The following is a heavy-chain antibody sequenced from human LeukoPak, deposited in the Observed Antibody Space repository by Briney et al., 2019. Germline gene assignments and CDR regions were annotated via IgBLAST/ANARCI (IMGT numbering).Heavy chain of an antibody. V-gene: IGHV1-18*01. CDR2: ISAYNGNT. CDR1: GYTFTSYG. CDR3: ARVASNVGPYRGSYYADYYYGMDV. D-gene: IGHD1-26*01. J-gene: IGHJ6*02. Sequence: ASVKVSCKASGYTFTSYGISWVRQAPGQGLEWMGWISAYNGNTNYAQKLQGRVTMTTDTSTSTAYMELRSLRSDDTAVYYCARVASNVGPYRGSYYADYYYGMDVWGQGTTVTVSS.